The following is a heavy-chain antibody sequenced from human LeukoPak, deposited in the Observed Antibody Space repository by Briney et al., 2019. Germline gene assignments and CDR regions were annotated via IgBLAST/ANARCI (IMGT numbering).Heavy chain of an antibody. Sequence: GGSLRLSCAASGFTVSSNYMSWVRQAPGKGLEWVSVIYSGGSTYYADSAKGRFTISRDNSKNTLYLQMNSLRAEDTAVYYCARAQKAAAGRFDYWGQGTLVTVSS. CDR2: IYSGGST. CDR3: ARAQKAAAGRFDY. D-gene: IGHD6-13*01. CDR1: GFTVSSNY. V-gene: IGHV3-53*01. J-gene: IGHJ4*02.